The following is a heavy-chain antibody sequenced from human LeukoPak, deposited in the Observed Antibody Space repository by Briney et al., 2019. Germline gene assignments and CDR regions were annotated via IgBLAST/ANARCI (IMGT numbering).Heavy chain of an antibody. CDR1: GFTFSSYA. V-gene: IGHV3-30*04. D-gene: IGHD1/OR15-1a*01. CDR2: ISYDGSNK. CDR3: ARDGRRFRTTYYFDY. J-gene: IGHJ4*02. Sequence: PGGSLRLSCAASGFTFSSYAMHWVRQAPGKGLEWVAVISYDGSNKYYADSVKGRFTISRDNSKNTLCLQMNSLRAEGTAVCYCARDGRRFRTTYYFDYWGQGTLVTVSS.